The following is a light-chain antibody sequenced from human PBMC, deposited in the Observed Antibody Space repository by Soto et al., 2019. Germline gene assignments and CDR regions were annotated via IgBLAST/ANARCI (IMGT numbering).Light chain of an antibody. CDR3: AAWDDSLNEYV. Sequence: QSALTQPASVSGSPGQSITISCTGTSSDIGHYDYVSWYQHLPGTAPKLLTHGNNHRPSGVPDRFSGSKSGTSASLAISGLQPEDEADYCCAAWDDSLNEYVFGDGTKLTVL. V-gene: IGLV1-44*01. CDR2: GNN. CDR1: SSDIGHYDY. J-gene: IGLJ1*01.